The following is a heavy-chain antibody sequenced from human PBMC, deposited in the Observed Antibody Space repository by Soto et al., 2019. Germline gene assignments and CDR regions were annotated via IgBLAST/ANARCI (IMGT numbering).Heavy chain of an antibody. D-gene: IGHD2-2*01. Sequence: VQLVQSGAEVREPGSSVTVSCKATGGTFSNYAISWVRQAPGQGLEWMGGIIPIVGTGSYAQKFQGRVTITADEPTTTAYMELSSLRFEDTAVYYCARVVILVPTASTHYYYHMDVWGPGTTVTVSS. J-gene: IGHJ6*02. CDR1: GGTFSNYA. CDR2: IIPIVGTG. V-gene: IGHV1-69*01. CDR3: ARVVILVPTASTHYYYHMDV.